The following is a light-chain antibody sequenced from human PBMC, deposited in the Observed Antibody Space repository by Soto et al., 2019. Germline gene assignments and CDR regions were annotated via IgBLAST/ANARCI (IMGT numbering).Light chain of an antibody. J-gene: IGLJ1*01. V-gene: IGLV2-8*01. Sequence: QSVLTQPPSASGSPGQSVTMSCTGSSGDVGTYALVSWYQQHPGKAPKLMIYGVHKRPSGAPDRFSGSQSGNTASLTVSGLQAEDEADYFCSSYAGNNNYVFGTGTKVTVL. CDR3: SSYAGNNNYV. CDR1: SGDVGTYAL. CDR2: GVH.